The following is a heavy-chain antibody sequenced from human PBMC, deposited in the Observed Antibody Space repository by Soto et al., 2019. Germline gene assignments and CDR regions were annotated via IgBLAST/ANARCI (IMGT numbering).Heavy chain of an antibody. CDR3: ARLVRDFGYFDY. CDR1: GGSISSSNW. CDR2: IYHSGST. D-gene: IGHD3-10*01. J-gene: IGHJ4*02. Sequence: SETLSLTCAVSGGSISSSNWWSWVRQPPGKGLEWIGEIYHSGSTNYNPSLKSRVTISVDMSKNQFSLKLSSVTAADTAVYYCARLVRDFGYFDYWGQGTMVTVS. V-gene: IGHV4-4*02.